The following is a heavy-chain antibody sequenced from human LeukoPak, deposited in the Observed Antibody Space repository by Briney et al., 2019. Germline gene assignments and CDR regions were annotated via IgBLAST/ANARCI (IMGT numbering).Heavy chain of an antibody. V-gene: IGHV1-2*02. CDR2: INPNSGGT. Sequence: ASVKVSCKGSGYTFNKYGISWVRQAPGQGLEWMGGINPNSGGTNSAQKFQGRVTMTRDTSVSTAYMELSRLRSDDTAVYYCARDHCTSSGCYEYYYYGMDVWGQGTTVTVSS. CDR1: GYTFNKYG. J-gene: IGHJ6*02. CDR3: ARDHCTSSGCYEYYYYGMDV. D-gene: IGHD2-2*01.